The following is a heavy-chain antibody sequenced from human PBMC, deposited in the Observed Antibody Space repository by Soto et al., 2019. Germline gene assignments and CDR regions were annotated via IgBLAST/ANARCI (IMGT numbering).Heavy chain of an antibody. D-gene: IGHD1-26*01. V-gene: IGHV4-59*01. J-gene: IGHJ4*02. CDR2: ISYSGST. Sequence: SETLSLTCTVSGDSISSYYWTWIRQPPGMGLEWIGFISYSGSTSYNPSLKSRVTMSVVTSKNQFSLKLSSMTAADTAVYYCARYSGTYYVYWGPGILVTVSS. CDR3: ARYSGTYYVY. CDR1: GDSISSYY.